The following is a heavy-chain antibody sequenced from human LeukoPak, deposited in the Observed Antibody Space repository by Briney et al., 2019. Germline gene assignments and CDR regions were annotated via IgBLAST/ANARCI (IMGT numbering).Heavy chain of an antibody. J-gene: IGHJ4*02. CDR3: ARSREPGRDGDY. V-gene: IGHV3-74*01. D-gene: IGHD5-24*01. CDR1: GFTFSSYW. CDR2: INTDGTSP. Sequence: GGSLRLSCAVSGFTFSSYWMHWVRQAPGKGLMWVSRINTDGTSPIYADSVKGRFTISRDNAKNTLYLQMNSLRAEDTAVYYCARSREPGRDGDYWGQGTLVTVSS.